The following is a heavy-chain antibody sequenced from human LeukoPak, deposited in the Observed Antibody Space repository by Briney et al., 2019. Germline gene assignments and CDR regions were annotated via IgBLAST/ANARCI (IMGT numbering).Heavy chain of an antibody. CDR1: GFTSSSYS. CDR2: ISSSSSTI. CDR3: ARGDCSGASCLLADY. D-gene: IGHD2-15*01. J-gene: IGHJ4*02. V-gene: IGHV3-48*02. Sequence: PGGSLRLSCAASGFTSSSYSMNWVRQAPGKGLEWVSYISSSSSTIYYADSVKGRFTISRDNAKNSQYLQMNSLRDEDTAVYYCARGDCSGASCLLADYWGQGTLVTVSS.